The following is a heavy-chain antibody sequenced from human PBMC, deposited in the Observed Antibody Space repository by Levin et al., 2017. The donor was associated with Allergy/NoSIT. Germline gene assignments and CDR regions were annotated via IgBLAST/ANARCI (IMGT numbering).Heavy chain of an antibody. CDR2: IYSGGST. V-gene: IGHV3-53*01. CDR3: ARDVRDSGGH. J-gene: IGHJ4*02. D-gene: IGHD1-26*01. CDR1: GFIITSSY. Sequence: GGSLRLSCAASGFIITSSYMSWVRQAPGKGLEWVSVIYSGGSTYYADSVKGRFTFSRDSSKNTLSLQMNSRRVEDTAADYCARDVRDSGGHWGLGTLVTVSS.